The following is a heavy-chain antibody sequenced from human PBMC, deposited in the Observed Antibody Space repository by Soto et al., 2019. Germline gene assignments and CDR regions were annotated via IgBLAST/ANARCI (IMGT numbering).Heavy chain of an antibody. CDR2: IYYSGST. J-gene: IGHJ4*02. V-gene: IGHV4-59*01. D-gene: IGHD5-12*01. CDR3: ARRDGYMARFDY. CDR1: GGSISSYY. Sequence: SETLSLTCTVSGGSISSYYWSWIRQPPGKGLEWIGYIYYSGSTNYNPSLKSRVTISVDTSKNQFSLKLSSVTAADTAVYYCARRDGYMARFDYWGQGTLVTVSS.